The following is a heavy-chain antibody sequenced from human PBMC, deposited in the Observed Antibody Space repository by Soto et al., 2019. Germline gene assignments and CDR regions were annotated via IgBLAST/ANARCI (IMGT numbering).Heavy chain of an antibody. CDR2: VYYRGRS. J-gene: IGHJ4*02. CDR1: GGSVTNSSYY. D-gene: IGHD4-17*01. V-gene: IGHV4-39*01. CDR3: VSQRTTVTTQAYFDY. Sequence: SETLSLTCAVSGGSVTNSSYYWGWIRQAPGKGLEWIGSVYYRGRSYSKSSVKSRVTISVDTSKNRFSLSLNSVTASDTAVYLCVSQRTTVTTQAYFDYCGPGALVTVSS.